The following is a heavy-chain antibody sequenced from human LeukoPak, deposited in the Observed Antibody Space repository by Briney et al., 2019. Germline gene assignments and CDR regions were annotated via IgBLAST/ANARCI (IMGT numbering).Heavy chain of an antibody. CDR2: IYHSGST. Sequence: SETLSLTCAVYGGSFSGYYWSWIRQPPGKGLEWIGSIYHSGSTYYNPSLKSRVTISVDTSMNQFSLKLSSVTAADTAVYYCAQHERGGNRFWYYYYYMDVWGKGTTVTISS. J-gene: IGHJ6*03. D-gene: IGHD4-23*01. CDR3: AQHERGGNRFWYYYYYMDV. V-gene: IGHV4-34*01. CDR1: GGSFSGYY.